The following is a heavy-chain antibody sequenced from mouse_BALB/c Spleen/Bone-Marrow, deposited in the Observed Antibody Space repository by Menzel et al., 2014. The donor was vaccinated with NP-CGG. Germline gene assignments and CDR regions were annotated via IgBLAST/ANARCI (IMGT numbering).Heavy chain of an antibody. CDR2: FDPFNGGT. V-gene: IGHV1S135*01. CDR1: GYLFTSYY. Sequence: VQLQQSGPELMKPGASVKISCKASGYLFTSYYMHWVKPSHGESLEWIGYFDPFNGGTSYNQKSKGKATLTVDKSSSTAYMHLSSLTSEDSAVYFCARSYDGYPYAMNYWGQGTSVTVSS. J-gene: IGHJ4*01. CDR3: ARSYDGYPYAMNY. D-gene: IGHD2-3*01.